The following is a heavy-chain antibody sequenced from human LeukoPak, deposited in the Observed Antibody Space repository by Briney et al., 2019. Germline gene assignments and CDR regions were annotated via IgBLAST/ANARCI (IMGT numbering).Heavy chain of an antibody. CDR1: GYILTELS. CDR2: FDPEDGDT. J-gene: IGHJ3*02. D-gene: IGHD6-6*01. CDR3: ATTRRAARLAFDI. Sequence: ASVKVSCKVSGYILTELSMHWVRQAPGKGLEWMGGFDPEDGDTIYAQKFQGRVTMTEDTSTDTAYMELSSLRSEDTAVYYCATTRRAARLAFDIWGQGTMVTVSS. V-gene: IGHV1-24*01.